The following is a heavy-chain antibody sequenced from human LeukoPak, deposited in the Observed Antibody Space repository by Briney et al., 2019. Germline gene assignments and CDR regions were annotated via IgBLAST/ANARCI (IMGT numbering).Heavy chain of an antibody. V-gene: IGHV4-4*07. Sequence: SETLSFPCTVSGGSISSHNWSSIRQPAGKGLEWIGRINTSGRTNYNPSLKSRVTVSVDKSKNQSSLKLRSVTPADTAVYYCATFGWGQLLWAPAYFDLWGRGAVVTVSA. CDR2: INTSGRT. CDR3: ATFGWGQLLWAPAYFDL. CDR1: GGSISSHN. D-gene: IGHD3-10*01. J-gene: IGHJ2*01.